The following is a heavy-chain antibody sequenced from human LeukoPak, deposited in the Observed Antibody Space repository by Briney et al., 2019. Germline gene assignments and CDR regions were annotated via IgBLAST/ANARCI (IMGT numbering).Heavy chain of an antibody. J-gene: IGHJ6*04. Sequence: PGGSLPVSRAASGFTFSSYAMHWVRQAPGKGLEWVAVISYDGSNKYYADSVKGRFTISRDNSKNTLYLQMNSLRAEDTAVYYCARDINPYGSSWYWYYYYGMDVWGNRITVSVSS. CDR3: ARDINPYGSSWYWYYYYGMDV. V-gene: IGHV3-30-3*01. D-gene: IGHD6-13*01. CDR1: GFTFSSYA. CDR2: ISYDGSNK.